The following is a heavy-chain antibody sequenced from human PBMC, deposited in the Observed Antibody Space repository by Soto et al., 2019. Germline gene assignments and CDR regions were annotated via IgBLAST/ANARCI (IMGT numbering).Heavy chain of an antibody. V-gene: IGHV3-23*01. CDR3: GKGRSYYYYYGVDV. J-gene: IGHJ6*02. CDR2: IIDSGGST. Sequence: EVHLLESGGALVQPGGSLGLSCAASGFTFSSCAMGWVRQAPGKGLEWVSDIIDSGGSTYYADAVKGRFTISRDNSKSTLYLQMNSLRAEDTAVYYCGKGRSYYYYYGVDVWGQGTTVTVSS. CDR1: GFTFSSCA. D-gene: IGHD1-26*01.